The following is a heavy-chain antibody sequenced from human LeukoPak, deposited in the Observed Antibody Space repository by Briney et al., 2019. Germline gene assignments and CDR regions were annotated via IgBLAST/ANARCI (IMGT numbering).Heavy chain of an antibody. CDR3: ARHRLYSDWLLYDSPVYYMDV. CDR1: GGSISNSDYY. V-gene: IGHV4-39*01. J-gene: IGHJ6*03. Sequence: SETLSLTCTVSGGSISNSDYYWGWIRQPPGKGLEWIGTIYYSGSTYYNPSLESRVTISVDTSKNQFSLKLSSVTAADTAVYFCARHRLYSDWLLYDSPVYYMDVWGKGTTVTVSS. CDR2: IYYSGST. D-gene: IGHD3-9*01.